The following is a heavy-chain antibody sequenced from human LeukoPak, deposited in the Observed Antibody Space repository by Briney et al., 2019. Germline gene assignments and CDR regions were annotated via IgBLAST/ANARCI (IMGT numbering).Heavy chain of an antibody. CDR2: ISGSGGST. J-gene: IGHJ6*03. V-gene: IGHV3-23*01. CDR3: AKVFQWRPYYCMDV. D-gene: IGHD6-19*01. Sequence: GGSLRLSCAASGFTFSSYAMSWVRQAPGKGLEWVSAISGSGGSTYYADSVKGRFTISRDNSKNTLYLQMNSLRAEDTAVYYCAKVFQWRPYYCMDVWGKGTTVTVSS. CDR1: GFTFSSYA.